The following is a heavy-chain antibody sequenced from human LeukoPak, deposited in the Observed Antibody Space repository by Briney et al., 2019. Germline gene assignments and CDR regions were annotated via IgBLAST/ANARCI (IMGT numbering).Heavy chain of an antibody. V-gene: IGHV3-7*01. CDR3: AKDQQITGTTCLDC. CDR2: ITPDGSGK. D-gene: IGHD1-7*01. CDR1: GFSFKDYW. Sequence: GGSLRLSCAASGFSFKDYWMSWVRQAPGKGLEWVADITPDGSGKTYVDSVKGRFTISRDNAKQSLYLQMDTVTAEDTAVYYCAKDQQITGTTCLDCWGQGTLVTVSS. J-gene: IGHJ4*02.